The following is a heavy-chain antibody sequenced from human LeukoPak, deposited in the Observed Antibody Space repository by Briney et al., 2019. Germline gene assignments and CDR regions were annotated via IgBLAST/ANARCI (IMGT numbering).Heavy chain of an antibody. Sequence: SETLSLTCAVYGGSFSGYYWSWIRQPPGKGLEWIGFIFYSGTTNYNPSLKSRVTISVDTSKNQFSLKLSSVTATDTAVYYCARDETYSSDWQSNHYYYYMDVWGKGTTVTVSS. V-gene: IGHV4-59*12. CDR2: IFYSGTT. D-gene: IGHD6-19*01. J-gene: IGHJ6*03. CDR1: GGSFSGYY. CDR3: ARDETYSSDWQSNHYYYYMDV.